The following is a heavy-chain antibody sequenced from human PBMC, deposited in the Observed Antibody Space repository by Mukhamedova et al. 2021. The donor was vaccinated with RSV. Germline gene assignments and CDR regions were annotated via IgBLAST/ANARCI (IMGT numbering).Heavy chain of an antibody. V-gene: IGHV1-2*04. CDR2: INPNSGGT. J-gene: IGHJ4*02. CDR3: ARDLIAAAGTGPLLFDY. D-gene: IGHD6-13*01. Sequence: EWMGWINPNSGGTNYAQKFQGWVTMTRDTSISTAYMELSRLRSDDTAVYYCARDLIAAAGTGPLLFDYWGQGTLVTVSS.